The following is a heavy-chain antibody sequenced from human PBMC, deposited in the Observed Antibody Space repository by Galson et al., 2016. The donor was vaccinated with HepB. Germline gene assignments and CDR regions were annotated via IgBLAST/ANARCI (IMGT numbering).Heavy chain of an antibody. D-gene: IGHD1-14*01. V-gene: IGHV1-46*02. CDR2: INPSGGNT. CDR1: GYTFNTYN. CDR3: ARELDHSFYFDY. J-gene: IGHJ4*02. Sequence: SVKVSCKASGYTFNTYNMHWVRQAPGQGLEWMGIINPSGGNTIYAQKFQDRITMTRDTSTSTVYMDLISLRSEDTAVYYCARELDHSFYFDYWGQGTLLTVSS.